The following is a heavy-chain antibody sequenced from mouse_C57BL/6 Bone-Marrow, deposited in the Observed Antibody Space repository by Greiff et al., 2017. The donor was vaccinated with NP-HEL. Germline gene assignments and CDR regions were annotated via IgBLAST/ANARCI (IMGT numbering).Heavy chain of an antibody. J-gene: IGHJ2*01. D-gene: IGHD1-1*01. CDR2: ISYDGSN. Sequence: EVKLQESGPGLVKPSQSLSLTCSVTGYSITSGYYWNWIRQFPGNKLEWMGYISYDGSNNYNPSLKNRISITRDTSKNQFFLKLNSVTTEDTATYYCASWGTTVVAPYYFDYWGQGTTLTVSS. V-gene: IGHV3-6*01. CDR3: ASWGTTVVAPYYFDY. CDR1: GYSITSGYY.